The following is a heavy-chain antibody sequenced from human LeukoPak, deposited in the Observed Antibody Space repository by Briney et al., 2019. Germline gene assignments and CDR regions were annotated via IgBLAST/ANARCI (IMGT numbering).Heavy chain of an antibody. CDR1: GDSITSGSYY. D-gene: IGHD3-10*01. J-gene: IGHJ5*01. CDR3: ARDRLLWFGELDS. CDR2: IFISGGT. Sequence: SETLSLACTVSGDSITSGSYYWSWIRQPAGKGLEWIGRIFISGGTNYNPSLRSRVTMSLDTSKNQFSLKLYSVTAADTAVYYCARDRLLWFGELDSWGQGTLVIVSS. V-gene: IGHV4-61*02.